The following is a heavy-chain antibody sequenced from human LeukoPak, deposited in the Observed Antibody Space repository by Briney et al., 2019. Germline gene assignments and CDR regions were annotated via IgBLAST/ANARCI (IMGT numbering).Heavy chain of an antibody. CDR3: ARHPRSDIGRNWFDP. Sequence: GESLKISCKGSGYSFTSYWIGWVRQMPGKGLEWMGIIYPGDSDTRYSPSFQGQVTISADKSISTAYLQWSSLKASDTAMYYCARHPRSDIGRNWFDPWGQGTLVIVSS. CDR1: GYSFTSYW. J-gene: IGHJ5*02. V-gene: IGHV5-51*01. D-gene: IGHD2-15*01. CDR2: IYPGDSDT.